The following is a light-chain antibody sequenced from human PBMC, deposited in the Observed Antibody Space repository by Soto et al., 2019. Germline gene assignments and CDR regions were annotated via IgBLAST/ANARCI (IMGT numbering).Light chain of an antibody. CDR3: SSYTSSTSGV. CDR2: EVT. Sequence: QSVLTQPASVSGSFGQSITISCTGTSSDVGGYNYVSWYQHHPGKAPKLIIYEVTNRPSGVSDRFSGSKSGNTAALTISGLQAEDEADYYCSSYTSSTSGVFGSGTKVTVL. V-gene: IGLV2-14*01. J-gene: IGLJ1*01. CDR1: SSDVGGYNY.